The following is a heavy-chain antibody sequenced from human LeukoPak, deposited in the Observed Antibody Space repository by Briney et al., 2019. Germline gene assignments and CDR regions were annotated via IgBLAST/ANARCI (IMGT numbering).Heavy chain of an antibody. V-gene: IGHV1-69*04. D-gene: IGHD2-2*03. CDR3: ARASGYCSSTSCHDAFDI. Sequence: SVNVSCKASGGTFSSYAISWVRQAPGQGLEWMGRIIPTFGIANYAQKFQGRVTITADKSTSTAYMELSSLRSEDTAVYYCARASGYCSSTSCHDAFDIWGQGTMVTVSS. J-gene: IGHJ3*02. CDR1: GGTFSSYA. CDR2: IIPTFGIA.